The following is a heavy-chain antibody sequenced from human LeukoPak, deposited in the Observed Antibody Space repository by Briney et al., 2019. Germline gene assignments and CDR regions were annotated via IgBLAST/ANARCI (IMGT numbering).Heavy chain of an antibody. CDR2: TRNKANSYTT. CDR3: ARGGYYDSSGYPVDY. V-gene: IGHV3-72*01. CDR1: GFTLSDHY. J-gene: IGHJ4*02. Sequence: GGSLRLSCAAPGFTLSDHYMDWVRQAPGKGLEWVGRTRNKANSYTTEYAASVKGRFTISRDDSKNSLYLQMNSLKTEDTAVYYCARGGYYDSSGYPVDYWGQGTLVTVSS. D-gene: IGHD3-22*01.